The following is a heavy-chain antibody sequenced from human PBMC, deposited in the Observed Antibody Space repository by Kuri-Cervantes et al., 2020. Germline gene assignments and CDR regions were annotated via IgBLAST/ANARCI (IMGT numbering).Heavy chain of an antibody. J-gene: IGHJ5*02. CDR1: GFTVSSNY. CDR2: IYSGGST. V-gene: IGHV3-53*01. CDR3: ARDLLDP. Sequence: ETLSLTCAASGFTVSSNYMSWVRQAPGKGLEWVSVIYSGGSTYYADSVKGRFTISRDNAKNTLYLQMNSLRAEDTAVYYCARDLLDPWGQGTLVTVSS.